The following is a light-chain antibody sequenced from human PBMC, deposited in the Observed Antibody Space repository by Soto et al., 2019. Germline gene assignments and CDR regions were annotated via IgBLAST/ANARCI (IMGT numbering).Light chain of an antibody. V-gene: IGLV2-23*01. CDR1: SSDVGNYNL. Sequence: QSVLTQPASVSGSRGQSITMSCTGTSSDVGNYNLVSWYQQHPGKAPKLMIYEGSKRPSGVSNRFSGSKSDNTASLTISGLQAEDEAHYYCCSYARGSTYVFGTGTKVTVL. CDR2: EGS. J-gene: IGLJ1*01. CDR3: CSYARGSTYV.